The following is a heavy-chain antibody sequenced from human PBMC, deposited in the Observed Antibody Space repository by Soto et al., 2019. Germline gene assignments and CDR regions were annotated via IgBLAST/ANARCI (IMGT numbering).Heavy chain of an antibody. CDR3: ARDHRRQLAARDYYSYYYGMDV. J-gene: IGHJ6*02. V-gene: IGHV4-30-4*01. D-gene: IGHD6-6*01. Sequence: PSGTLSLTCTVSGCSISSGDYYWSWIRQPPGQGLEWIGYIYYSGSTYYNPSLKSRVTISVDTSKNQFSLKLSSVTAADTAVYYCARDHRRQLAARDYYSYYYGMDVWGQGTTVTASS. CDR2: IYYSGST. CDR1: GCSISSGDYY.